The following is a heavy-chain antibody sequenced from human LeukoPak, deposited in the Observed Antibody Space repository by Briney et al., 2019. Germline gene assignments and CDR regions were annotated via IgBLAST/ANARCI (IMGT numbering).Heavy chain of an antibody. D-gene: IGHD3-10*01. CDR1: GFTVSSNY. Sequence: GGSLRLSCAASGFTVSSNYMSWVRQAPGEGLEWVSVIYSGGSTYYADSVKGRFTISRDNSKNTLYLQMNSLRAEDTAVYYCARDTYGSGSPNWYYYYGMDVWGQGTTVTVSS. V-gene: IGHV3-53*05. CDR2: IYSGGST. CDR3: ARDTYGSGSPNWYYYYGMDV. J-gene: IGHJ6*02.